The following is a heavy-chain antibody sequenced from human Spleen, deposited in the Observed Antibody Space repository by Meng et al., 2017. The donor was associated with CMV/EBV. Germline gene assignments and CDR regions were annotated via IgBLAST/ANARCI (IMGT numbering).Heavy chain of an antibody. CDR2: FDPEDGET. V-gene: IGHV1-24*01. Sequence: CKVSGYTLTELSRHRVRQAPGKGLEWMGGFDPEDGETIYAQKFQSRVTMTEDTSTDTAYMELSSLRSEDTAVYYCATRVNFYDSPFQHWGQGTLVTVSS. J-gene: IGHJ1*01. CDR1: GYTLTELS. D-gene: IGHD3-22*01. CDR3: ATRVNFYDSPFQH.